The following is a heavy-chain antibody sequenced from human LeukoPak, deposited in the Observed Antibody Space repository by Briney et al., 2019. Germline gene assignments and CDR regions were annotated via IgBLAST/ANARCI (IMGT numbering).Heavy chain of an antibody. CDR3: ARAGVVVITYSLVPDAFDI. V-gene: IGHV1-46*01. J-gene: IGHJ3*02. CDR2: INPSGGST. Sequence: ASVQVSCQASGYTFTSYYMHWVRQAPGQGLEWMGIINPSGGSTSYAQKFQGRVTMTRDTSTSTVYMELSSLRSEDTAVYYCARAGVVVITYSLVPDAFDIWGQGTMVTVSS. D-gene: IGHD3-22*01. CDR1: GYTFTSYY.